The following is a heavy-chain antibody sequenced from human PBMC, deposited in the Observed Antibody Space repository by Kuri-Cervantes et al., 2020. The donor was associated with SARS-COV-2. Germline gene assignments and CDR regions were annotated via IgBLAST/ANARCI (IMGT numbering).Heavy chain of an antibody. CDR3: ARVLLWFGESRYYYGMDV. J-gene: IGHJ6*02. V-gene: IGHV3-30*02. CDR2: VRRDGSNY. Sequence: GESLKISCAASGFTFSSYGMHWVRQAPGKGLEWVGFVRRDGSNYYYADSVKGRFTISRDNAKNTLYLQMNSLRAEDTAVYYCARVLLWFGESRYYYGMDVWGQGTTVTVSS. D-gene: IGHD3-10*01. CDR1: GFTFSSYG.